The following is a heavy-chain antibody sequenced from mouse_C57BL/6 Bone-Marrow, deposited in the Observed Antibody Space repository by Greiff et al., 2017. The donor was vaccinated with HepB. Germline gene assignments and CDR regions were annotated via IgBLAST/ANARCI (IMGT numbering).Heavy chain of an antibody. D-gene: IGHD6-1*01. CDR3: TGNQSTNWYFDV. Sequence: EVKLMESGGGLVQPGGSMKLSCVASGFTFSNYWMNWVRQSPEKGLEWVAQIRLKSDNYATHYAESVKGKFTISRDDSKSSVYLQMNNLRAEDTGIYYCTGNQSTNWYFDVWGTGTTVTVSS. CDR2: IRLKSDNYAT. J-gene: IGHJ1*03. CDR1: GFTFSNYW. V-gene: IGHV6-3*01.